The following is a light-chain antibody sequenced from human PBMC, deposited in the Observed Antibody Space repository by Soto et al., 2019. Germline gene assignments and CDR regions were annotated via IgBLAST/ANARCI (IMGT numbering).Light chain of an antibody. CDR1: QSVSSY. Sequence: ELVLTQSPATLSLSPGERATLSCRASQSVSSYLAWYQHKPGQAPRLLIYDASTRATGIPARFTGSGSGTDFTLTISSLEPEDFAVYSCQQRSTWPWTFGRGTKVEI. CDR3: QQRSTWPWT. CDR2: DAS. V-gene: IGKV3-11*01. J-gene: IGKJ1*01.